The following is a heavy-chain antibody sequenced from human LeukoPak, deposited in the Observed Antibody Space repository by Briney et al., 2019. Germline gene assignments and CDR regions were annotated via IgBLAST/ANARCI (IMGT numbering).Heavy chain of an antibody. J-gene: IGHJ5*02. CDR1: GFSFSRDW. CDR2: INSDGSST. CDR3: VREFETKTLTTLLFGFDP. V-gene: IGHV3-74*03. D-gene: IGHD4-11*01. Sequence: GGSLRLSCAASGFSFSRDWMHWVRQVPGKGLVWVSRINSDGSSTKYADSVQGRFTISRDNAKNTLYLQMNSLRAEDTAVYYCVREFETKTLTTLLFGFDPWGQGTLVTASS.